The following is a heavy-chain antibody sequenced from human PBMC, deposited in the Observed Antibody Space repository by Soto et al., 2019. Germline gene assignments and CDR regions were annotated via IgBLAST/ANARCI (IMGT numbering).Heavy chain of an antibody. CDR2: IYYSGST. CDR1: GGSISSGGYY. Sequence: SETLCLTCTVSGGSISSGGYYWSWIRQHPGKGLEWIGYIYYSGSTYYNPSLKSRVTISVDTSKNQFSLKLSSVTAADTAVYYCARVPYKSRGYFDYWGQGTLVTVSS. CDR3: ARVPYKSRGYFDY. D-gene: IGHD1-1*01. V-gene: IGHV4-31*03. J-gene: IGHJ4*02.